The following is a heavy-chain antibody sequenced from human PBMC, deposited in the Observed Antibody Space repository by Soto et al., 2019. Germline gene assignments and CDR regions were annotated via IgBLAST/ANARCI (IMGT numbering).Heavy chain of an antibody. CDR1: GFTFSSYG. CDR3: AKVAVGATEGDY. D-gene: IGHD1-26*01. V-gene: IGHV3-30*18. Sequence: GGSLRLSCAASGFTFSSYGMHWVRQAPGKGLEWVAVISYDGSNKYYADSVKGRFTISRDNSKNTLYLQMNSLRAEDTAVYYCAKVAVGATEGDYWGQGTLVTVSS. J-gene: IGHJ4*02. CDR2: ISYDGSNK.